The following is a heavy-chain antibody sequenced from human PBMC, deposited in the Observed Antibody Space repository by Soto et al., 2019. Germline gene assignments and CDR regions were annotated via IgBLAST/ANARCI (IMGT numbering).Heavy chain of an antibody. CDR1: GGSFSGYY. CDR3: ARVLRYFDWFADYGMDV. D-gene: IGHD3-9*01. J-gene: IGHJ6*02. CDR2: INHSGST. V-gene: IGHV4-34*01. Sequence: KTSETLSLTCAVYGGSFSGYYWSWIRQPPGKGLEWIGEINHSGSTNYNPSLKSRVTISVDTSKNQFSLKLSSVTAADTAVYYCARVLRYFDWFADYGMDVWGQGTTVTVSS.